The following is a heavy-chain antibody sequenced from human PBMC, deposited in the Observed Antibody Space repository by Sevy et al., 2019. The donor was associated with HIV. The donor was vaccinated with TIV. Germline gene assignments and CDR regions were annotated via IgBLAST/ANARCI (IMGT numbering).Heavy chain of an antibody. J-gene: IGHJ6*02. D-gene: IGHD2-15*01. Sequence: ASVKVSCKASGYTFTSYGISWVRQAPGQGLEWMGWISAYNGNTNYAQKLQGRVTMTTDTSTSTAYMELKSLGSDDTAVYYCAGDEDYCSGGSCYNYYYYGMDVWGQGTTVTVSS. CDR2: ISAYNGNT. CDR1: GYTFTSYG. V-gene: IGHV1-18*01. CDR3: AGDEDYCSGGSCYNYYYYGMDV.